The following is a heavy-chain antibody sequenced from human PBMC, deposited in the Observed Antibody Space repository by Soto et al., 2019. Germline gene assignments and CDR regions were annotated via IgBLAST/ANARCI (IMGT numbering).Heavy chain of an antibody. CDR2: ISRSSSYL. D-gene: IGHD2-21*01. J-gene: IGHJ4*02. V-gene: IGHV3-21*03. CDR1: GFTLGDYS. Sequence: EVELVESGGGLVKPGGSLRLSCAASGFTLGDYSMNWVRQAPGKGLEWVSYISRSSSYLYYADSVRGRFTISRDNAKNSLYLQVNILRAEDTGVYFCARGLGHTGGANYFEYWGQGTLVTVSS. CDR3: ARGLGHTGGANYFEY.